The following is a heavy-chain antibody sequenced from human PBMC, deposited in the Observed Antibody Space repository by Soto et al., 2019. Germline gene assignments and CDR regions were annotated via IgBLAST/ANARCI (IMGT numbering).Heavy chain of an antibody. Sequence: PGGSLRLSCAASGFTFSSYAMHWVRQAPGKGLEWVAVISYDGSNKYYADSVKGRFTISRDNSKNTLYLQMNSLRAEDTAVYYCQSTVKTIVVVTPGAFDIRRQGKMVNVSS. CDR1: GFTFSSYA. CDR2: ISYDGSNK. D-gene: IGHD3-22*01. J-gene: IGHJ3*02. V-gene: IGHV3-30-3*01. CDR3: QSTVKTIVVVTPGAFDI.